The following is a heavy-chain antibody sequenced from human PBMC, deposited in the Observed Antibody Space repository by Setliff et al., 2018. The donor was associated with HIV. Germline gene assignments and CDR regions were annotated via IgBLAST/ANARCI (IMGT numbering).Heavy chain of an antibody. D-gene: IGHD6-19*01. Sequence: GASVKVSCKASGYNFSSNGISWVRQAPGQGLEWMGWISSYNGNTKYAQKVQDRVTMTKDTSTSTAYMELRSLRSDDTAVCYCARVSRSGWFFDWWGQGSLVTVSS. V-gene: IGHV1-18*01. CDR3: ARVSRSGWFFDW. J-gene: IGHJ4*02. CDR1: GYNFSSNG. CDR2: ISSYNGNT.